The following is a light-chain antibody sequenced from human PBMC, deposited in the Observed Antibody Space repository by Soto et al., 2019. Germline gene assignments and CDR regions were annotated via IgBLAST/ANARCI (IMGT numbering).Light chain of an antibody. CDR3: QQYNSYPWA. CDR1: QSISTW. CDR2: KAS. Sequence: DIPMTQSPSTLSASVGDRVTITCRASQSISTWWAWYQQKPGKAPKLLIYKASSLKSGVPSRFSGSGYGTEFTLTISSLQPDEFATYYCQQYNSYPWAFGQGNKVEIK. J-gene: IGKJ1*01. V-gene: IGKV1-5*03.